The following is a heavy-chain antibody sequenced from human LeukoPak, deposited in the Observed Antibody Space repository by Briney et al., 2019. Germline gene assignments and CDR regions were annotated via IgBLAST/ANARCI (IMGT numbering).Heavy chain of an antibody. D-gene: IGHD3-22*01. Sequence: SETLSLTCTVSGGSVSSGSYYWSWIRQPPGKGLEWIGYIYDSGSTYYSPSLMSRVTISVDTSRNQFSLKLSSVTAADTAVYYCARDPSGYFNYWGQGTLVTVSS. CDR3: ARDPSGYFNY. CDR2: IYDSGST. J-gene: IGHJ4*02. V-gene: IGHV4-61*01. CDR1: GGSVSSGSYY.